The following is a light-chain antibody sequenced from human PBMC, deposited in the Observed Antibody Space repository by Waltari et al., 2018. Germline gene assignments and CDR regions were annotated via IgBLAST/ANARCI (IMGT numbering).Light chain of an antibody. CDR2: KAS. V-gene: IGKV1-5*03. CDR1: QSITTW. J-gene: IGKJ1*01. CDR3: QYSTT. Sequence: DLKMTQSPSTLSASVGDRVTITCRASQSITTWVAWYQHKPGKAPKPLIYKASSLGSRVPSRFSGSGSGTEFTLTISILQPDDFATYFCQYSTTFGQGTKVEIK.